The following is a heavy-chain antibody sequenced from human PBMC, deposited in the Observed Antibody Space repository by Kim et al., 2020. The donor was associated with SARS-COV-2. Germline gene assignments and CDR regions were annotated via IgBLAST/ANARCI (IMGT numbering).Heavy chain of an antibody. V-gene: IGHV3-30*18. CDR3: AKAPYSSSWTGGWFDP. J-gene: IGHJ5*02. Sequence: GGSLRLSCAASGFTFSSYGMHWVRQAPGKGLEWVAVISYDGSNKYYADSVKGRFTISRDNSKNTLYLQMNSLRAEDTAVYYCAKAPYSSSWTGGWFDPWG. CDR1: GFTFSSYG. CDR2: ISYDGSNK. D-gene: IGHD6-13*01.